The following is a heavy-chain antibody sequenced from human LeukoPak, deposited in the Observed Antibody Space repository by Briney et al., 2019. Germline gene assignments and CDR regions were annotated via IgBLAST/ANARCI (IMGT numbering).Heavy chain of an antibody. D-gene: IGHD3-10*01. Sequence: GSLRLSCAASGFTFSSYAMSWVRQPPGKGLEWIGEIYHSGSTNYNPSLKSRVTISVDKSKNQFSLKLSSVTAADTAVYYCARDVGHYYGSGSYYNDPDYWDQGTLVTVSS. CDR1: GFTFSSYAM. J-gene: IGHJ4*02. CDR2: IYHSGST. V-gene: IGHV4-4*02. CDR3: ARDVGHYYGSGSYYNDPDY.